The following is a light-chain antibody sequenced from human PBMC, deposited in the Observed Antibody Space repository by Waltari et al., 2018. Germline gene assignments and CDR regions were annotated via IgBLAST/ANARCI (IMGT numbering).Light chain of an antibody. Sequence: IVLTQSPATMSVSPGDRATLSCRADQRISNNLAWYQQKPGQAPRLTISYASTRATGIHDSFRVSGSGTEFTHISTSRQHEDSAVYDCQQYSNWHDTFGPGTTVDS. J-gene: IGKJ3*01. CDR2: YAS. V-gene: IGKV3-15*01. CDR1: QRISNN. CDR3: QQYSNWHDT.